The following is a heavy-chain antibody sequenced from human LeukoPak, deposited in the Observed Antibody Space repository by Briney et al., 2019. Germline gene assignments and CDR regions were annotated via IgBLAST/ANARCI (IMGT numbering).Heavy chain of an antibody. CDR2: IHHSGST. J-gene: IGHJ4*02. D-gene: IGHD3-22*01. CDR3: ARDTYYESSGYYEDYFDS. V-gene: IGHV4-59*01. Sequence: SETLSLTCTVSGGSIGNYYWSWIRQPPGKGLEWIGYIHHSGSTNPNPSLKSRVTISVDTSKNQFSLRLSSVTAADTAVYYCARDTYYESSGYYEDYFDSWGQGTLVTVSS. CDR1: GGSIGNYY.